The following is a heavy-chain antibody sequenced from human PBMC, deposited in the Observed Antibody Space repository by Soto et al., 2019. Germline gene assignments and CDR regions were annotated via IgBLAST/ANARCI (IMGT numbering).Heavy chain of an antibody. CDR1: GGTFSSYT. J-gene: IGHJ1*01. CDR3: ASGMDIVVVVAATNPEYFQH. V-gene: IGHV1-69*02. CDR2: IIPILGIA. Sequence: ASVKVSCKASGGTFSSYTISWVRQAPGQGLEWMGRIIPILGIANYAQKFQGRVTITADKSTSTAYMELSSLRSEDTAVYYCASGMDIVVVVAATNPEYFQHWGQGTLVTVSS. D-gene: IGHD2-15*01.